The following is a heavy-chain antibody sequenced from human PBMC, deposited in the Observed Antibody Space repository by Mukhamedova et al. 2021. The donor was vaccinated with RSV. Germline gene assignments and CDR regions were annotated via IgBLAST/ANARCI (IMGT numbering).Heavy chain of an antibody. CDR2: IRYDGSNK. D-gene: IGHD3-3*01. Sequence: SYGMHWVRQAPGKGLEWVAFIRYDGSNKYYADSVKGRFTISRDNSKNTLYLQMNSLRAEDTAVYYCAKGTAHDFWSGYYPTFDY. CDR1: SYG. V-gene: IGHV3-30*02. J-gene: IGHJ4*01. CDR3: AKGTAHDFWSGYYPTFDY.